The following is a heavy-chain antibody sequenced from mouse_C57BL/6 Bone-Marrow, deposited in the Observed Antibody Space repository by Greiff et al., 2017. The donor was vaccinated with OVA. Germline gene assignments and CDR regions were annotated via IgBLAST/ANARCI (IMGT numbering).Heavy chain of an antibody. CDR2: IYPSDSET. D-gene: IGHD2-5*01. V-gene: IGHV1-61*01. CDR3: ARSAYYSNYLPWFAY. Sequence: QVQLQQPGAELVRPGSSVKLSCKASGYTFTSYWMDWVKQRPGQGLEWIGNIYPSDSETHYNQKFKDKATLTVDKSSSTAYMQLSSLTSEDSAVYYCARSAYYSNYLPWFAYWGQGTTLTVSS. CDR1: GYTFTSYW. J-gene: IGHJ2*01.